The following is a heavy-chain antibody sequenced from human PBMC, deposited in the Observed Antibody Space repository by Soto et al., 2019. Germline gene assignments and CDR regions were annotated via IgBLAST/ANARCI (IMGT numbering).Heavy chain of an antibody. CDR1: GFTFSSYA. Sequence: QVQLVESGGGVVQPGRSPRLSCAASGFTFSSYAMYWVRQAPGKGLEWVAVISYDGSNKYYADSVKGRFTISRDNSKNTLYLHMNSLRAEDTAVYYGARERQGLYNYYYYGMDVWGQGTTVTVSS. CDR2: ISYDGSNK. D-gene: IGHD6-19*01. CDR3: ARERQGLYNYYYYGMDV. V-gene: IGHV3-30-3*01. J-gene: IGHJ6*02.